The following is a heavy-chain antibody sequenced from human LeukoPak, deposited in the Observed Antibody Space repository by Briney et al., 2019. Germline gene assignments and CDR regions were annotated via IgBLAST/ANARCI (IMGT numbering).Heavy chain of an antibody. CDR3: AKGRRGGSSGCIDY. V-gene: IGHV3-43D*03. CDR1: GFTFDDYA. D-gene: IGHD6-19*01. J-gene: IGHJ4*01. CDR2: ISWDGGSP. Sequence: GGSLRLSCAASGFTFDDYAMHWVRQAPGKGLEWVSLISWDGGSPYYEDSVKGRFTISRDNSKNSLYLQMNSLRGEDTALYYCAKGRRGGSSGCIDYWGHGTLVTVSS.